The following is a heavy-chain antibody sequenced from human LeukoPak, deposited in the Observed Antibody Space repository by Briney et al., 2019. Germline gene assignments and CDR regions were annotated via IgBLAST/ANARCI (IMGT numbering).Heavy chain of an antibody. CDR1: GGSISSSSYY. CDR3: AANPRGSSHNWFDP. J-gene: IGHJ5*02. Sequence: SETLSLTCTVSGGSISSSSYYWGWIRQPPGKGLEWIGSIYYSGSTYYNPSLKSRVTISVDTSKNQFSLKLSSVTAADTAVYYCAANPRGSSHNWFDPWGQGTLVTVSS. V-gene: IGHV4-39*01. D-gene: IGHD6-13*01. CDR2: IYYSGST.